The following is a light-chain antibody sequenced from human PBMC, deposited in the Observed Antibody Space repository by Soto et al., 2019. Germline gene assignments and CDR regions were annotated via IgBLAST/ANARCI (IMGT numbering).Light chain of an antibody. CDR2: GAS. J-gene: IGKJ1*01. CDR3: QQYAAYPT. V-gene: IGKV1-5*03. CDR1: QSISVW. Sequence: DIQMTQSPSTLSAAVGDRVTITCRASQSISVWLAWYQQKPGEAPKLLMHGASSLESGVPSRFSGSRSATEFTLTTNNLQPDDLASYYGQQYAAYPTFGQGTKVEIK.